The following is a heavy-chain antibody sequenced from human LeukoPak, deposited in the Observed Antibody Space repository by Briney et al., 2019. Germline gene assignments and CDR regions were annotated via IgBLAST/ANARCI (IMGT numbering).Heavy chain of an antibody. CDR1: GFTVSRNY. J-gene: IGHJ4*02. CDR3: ARGITMMIVAPGY. D-gene: IGHD3-22*01. V-gene: IGHV3-53*01. CDR2: IYSNNST. Sequence: GGSLRLSCAASGFTVSRNYMTWVRQAPGKGLEWVSVIYSNNSTYYADSAKGRFTISRDSSKNTLYLQMNSLRVEDTAIYYCARGITMMIVAPGYWGQGTLVTVSS.